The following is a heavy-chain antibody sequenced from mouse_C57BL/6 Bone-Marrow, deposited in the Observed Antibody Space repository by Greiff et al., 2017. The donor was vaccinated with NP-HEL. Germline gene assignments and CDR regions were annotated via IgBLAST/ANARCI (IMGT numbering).Heavy chain of an antibody. CDR3: ARGRDSNYDFYAMGY. CDR2: INYDGSST. CDR1: GFTFSDYY. V-gene: IGHV5-16*01. J-gene: IGHJ4*01. Sequence: EVMLVESEGGLVQPGSSMKLSCTASGFTFSDYYMAWVRQVPEKGLEWVANINYDGSSTYYLDSLKSRFIISRDNAKNILYLQMSSLKSEDTATYYCARGRDSNYDFYAMGYWGQGTSVTVSS. D-gene: IGHD2-5*01.